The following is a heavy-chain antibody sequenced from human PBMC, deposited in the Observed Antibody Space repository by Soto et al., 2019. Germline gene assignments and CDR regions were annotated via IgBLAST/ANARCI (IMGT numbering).Heavy chain of an antibody. CDR1: GFTFSSYG. V-gene: IGHV3-30*18. CDR2: ISYDGSNK. Sequence: GGSLRLSCAASGFTFSSYGMHWVRQAPGKGLDWVAVISYDGSNKYYADSVRGRFTISRDNSKNTLYLQMNSLRAEDTAVYYCAKDKHIVVVVAATLAAFDIWGPGTMVTVSS. J-gene: IGHJ3*02. D-gene: IGHD2-15*01. CDR3: AKDKHIVVVVAATLAAFDI.